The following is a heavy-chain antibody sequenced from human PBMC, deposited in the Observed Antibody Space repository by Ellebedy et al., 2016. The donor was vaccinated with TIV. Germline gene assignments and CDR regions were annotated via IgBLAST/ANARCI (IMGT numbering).Heavy chain of an antibody. CDR1: GFTFSSYS. J-gene: IGHJ4*02. CDR2: ISSSSSTM. CDR3: ARDGSSYGGNSRFDY. D-gene: IGHD4-23*01. V-gene: IGHV3-48*01. Sequence: GESLKISCAASGFTFSSYSMNWVRQAPGKGLEWVSYISSSSSTMYYAYSVKGRFTISRDNAKNSLYLQMNSLRAEDTAVYYCARDGSSYGGNSRFDYWGQGTLVTVSS.